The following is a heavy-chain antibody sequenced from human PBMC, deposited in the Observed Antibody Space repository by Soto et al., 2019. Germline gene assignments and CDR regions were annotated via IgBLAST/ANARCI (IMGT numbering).Heavy chain of an antibody. Sequence: ESGGGLVQPGGSLRLFCAASGFTFSNHWMTWVRQAPGKGLEWVANIKQDGSEKYYVDSVKGRFTLSRDNAKNSLYLQMNSLRAEDTAVYYCARDSAYCRSTSCYLSYYYYMDVWGKGTTVTVSS. D-gene: IGHD2-2*01. V-gene: IGHV3-7*01. J-gene: IGHJ6*03. CDR3: ARDSAYCRSTSCYLSYYYYMDV. CDR1: GFTFSNHW. CDR2: IKQDGSEK.